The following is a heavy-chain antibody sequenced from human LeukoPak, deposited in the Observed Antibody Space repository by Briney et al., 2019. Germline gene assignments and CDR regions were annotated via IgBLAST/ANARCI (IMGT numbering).Heavy chain of an antibody. CDR3: AREVVVPAADYYYYYMDV. CDR1: GDSISTYY. CDR2: IYSSGST. D-gene: IGHD2-2*01. J-gene: IGHJ6*03. Sequence: PSETLSLTCTVSGDSISTYYWSWIRQPAGKGLEWIGRIYSSGSTNYNPSLKSRVTMSVDTSKNQFSLKLSSVTAADTAVYYCAREVVVPAADYYYYYMDVWGKGTTVTVSS. V-gene: IGHV4-4*07.